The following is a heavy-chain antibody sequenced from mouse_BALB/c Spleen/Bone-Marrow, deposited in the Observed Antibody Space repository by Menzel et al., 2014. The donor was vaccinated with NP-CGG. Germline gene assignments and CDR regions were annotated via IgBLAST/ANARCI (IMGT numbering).Heavy chain of an antibody. D-gene: IGHD2-14*01. CDR1: GYTFTTYD. V-gene: IGHV1S56*01. Sequence: VKLVESGAELVKPGASVKLSCKASGYTFTTYDINWVRQRPEQGLEWIGWIFPGDGTTKYNEKFKGKATLTTDKSSSTAYMQFSRLTSEDSAVYFCARNYRYAWSVYWGQGTLVTVSA. CDR2: IFPGDGTT. CDR3: ARNYRYAWSVY. J-gene: IGHJ3*01.